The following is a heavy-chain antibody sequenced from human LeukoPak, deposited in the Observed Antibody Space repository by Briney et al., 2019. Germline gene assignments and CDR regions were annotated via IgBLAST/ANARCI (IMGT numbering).Heavy chain of an antibody. CDR1: GGSISSYY. CDR2: IYYSGST. CDR3: ARESTGVAAANNWFDP. D-gene: IGHD2-2*01. V-gene: IGHV4-59*01. J-gene: IGHJ5*02. Sequence: SETLSLTCTVSGGSISSYYWSWTRQPPGKGLEWIGYIYYSGSTNYNPSLKSRVTISVDTSKNQFSLKLSSVTAADTAVYYCARESTGVAAANNWFDPWGQGTLVTVSS.